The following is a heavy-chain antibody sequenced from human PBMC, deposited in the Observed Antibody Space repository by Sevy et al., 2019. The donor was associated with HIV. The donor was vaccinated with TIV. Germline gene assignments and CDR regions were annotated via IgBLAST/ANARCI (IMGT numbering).Heavy chain of an antibody. D-gene: IGHD6-13*01. J-gene: IGHJ1*01. CDR1: GGTFSSYA. V-gene: IGHV1-69*13. CDR2: IFPIFGTA. CDR3: ARDGYSSSWYTDFQH. Sequence: ASVKVSCKASGGTFSSYAISWVRQAPGQGLEWMGGIFPIFGTANYAQKFQGRVTITGDESTSTAYMELSSLRSEDTAVYYCARDGYSSSWYTDFQHWGQGTLVTVSS.